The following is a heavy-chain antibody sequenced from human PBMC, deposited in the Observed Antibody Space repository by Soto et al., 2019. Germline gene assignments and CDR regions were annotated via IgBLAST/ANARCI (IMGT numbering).Heavy chain of an antibody. J-gene: IGHJ4*02. CDR3: ARDSPIGSTYSGYDAIDS. Sequence: QVQLVQSGAEVKKPGSSVKVSCKASGGTFSTSTFTWVRQAPGQGLEWMGRTIPILDVADYAQDFQGRVTIPADKSTSTAYMELTRLTSKDTAVYYCARDSPIGSTYSGYDAIDSWGQGTLVTVSS. D-gene: IGHD5-12*01. CDR1: GGTFSTST. V-gene: IGHV1-69*08. CDR2: TIPILDVA.